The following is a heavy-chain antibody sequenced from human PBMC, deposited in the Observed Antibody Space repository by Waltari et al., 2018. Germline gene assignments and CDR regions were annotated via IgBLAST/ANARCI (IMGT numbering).Heavy chain of an antibody. J-gene: IGHJ6*03. CDR1: GFNFNTYR. CDR3: VTYPVIGGYWYMDV. D-gene: IGHD2-15*01. CDR2: IREDGRHE. V-gene: IGHV3-7*01. Sequence: EVQLVESGGGLVQPGGSLTVSCATSGFNFNTYRMSWARQAPGKGLEWVAKIREDGRHEHYLDSVKGRFTIARDNAKSSVYLHMSSLRAEDTAVYYCVTYPVIGGYWYMDVWGKGTTVTVAS.